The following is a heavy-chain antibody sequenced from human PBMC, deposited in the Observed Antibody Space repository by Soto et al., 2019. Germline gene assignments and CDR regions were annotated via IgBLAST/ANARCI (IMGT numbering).Heavy chain of an antibody. CDR2: INHSGST. CDR3: ARDPGIAVAGSDAFDI. V-gene: IGHV4-34*01. J-gene: IGHJ3*02. CDR1: GGSFSGYY. Sequence: SETLSLTCAVYGGSFSGYYWSWIRQTPGKGLEWIGEINHSGSTNYNPSLKSRVTISVDTSKNQFSLKLSSVTAADTAVYYCARDPGIAVAGSDAFDIWGQGTMVTVSS. D-gene: IGHD6-19*01.